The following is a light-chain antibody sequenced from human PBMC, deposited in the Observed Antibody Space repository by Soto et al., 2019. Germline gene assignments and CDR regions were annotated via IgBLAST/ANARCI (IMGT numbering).Light chain of an antibody. CDR1: QGISSY. CDR2: AAS. V-gene: IGKV1-9*01. J-gene: IGKJ3*01. CDR3: QQLNSFPIP. Sequence: IQLTQSPSSLSASVGDRVTITCRASQGISSYLAWYQQKPGKAPKLLIYAASTLQSGVPSRLSGNGSGTDFPLTISSLQPEDFATYYCQQLNSFPIPFGPGTKVDIK.